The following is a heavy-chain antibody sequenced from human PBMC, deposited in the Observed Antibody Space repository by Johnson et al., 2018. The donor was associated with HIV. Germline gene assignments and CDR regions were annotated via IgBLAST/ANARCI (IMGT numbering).Heavy chain of an antibody. CDR2: ISYDGSNK. J-gene: IGHJ3*02. CDR3: ASLPIAARPPTDAFDI. Sequence: QVQLVESGGGVVQPGRSLRLSCAASGFTFSSYAMHWVRQAPGKGLRWVTLISYDGSNKFYADSVKGRFTIYRDNSKNTLYLQMNSLRAEDTAVYYCASLPIAARPPTDAFDIWGQGTMVTVSS. CDR1: GFTFSSYA. D-gene: IGHD6-6*01. V-gene: IGHV3-30-3*01.